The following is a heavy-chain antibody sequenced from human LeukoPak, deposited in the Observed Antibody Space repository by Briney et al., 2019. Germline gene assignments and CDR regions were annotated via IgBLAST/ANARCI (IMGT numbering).Heavy chain of an antibody. D-gene: IGHD3-22*01. CDR3: ASSPRIVVAHFDY. V-gene: IGHV4-59*12. CDR1: GGSISSYY. CDR2: IYYSGST. J-gene: IGHJ4*02. Sequence: SEALSLTCTVSGGSISSYYWSWIRQPPGKGLEWIGYIYYSGSTNYNPSLKSRVTISVDTSKNQFSLKLSSVTAADTAVYYCASSPRIVVAHFDYWGQGTLVTVSS.